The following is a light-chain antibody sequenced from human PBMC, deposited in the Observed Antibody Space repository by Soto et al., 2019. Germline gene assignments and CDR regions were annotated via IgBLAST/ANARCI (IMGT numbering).Light chain of an antibody. Sequence: QSVLTQPPSVSGSPGQSVTISCTGTSSDVGSYNGVSWYQQPPGTAPKLMIYDVSNRPSGVPDRFSGSKSGNTASRTITGLQAEDEGDYSCSSYTSSSTYVFGTGTKLTVL. CDR3: SSYTSSSTYV. V-gene: IGLV2-18*02. CDR1: SSDVGSYNG. J-gene: IGLJ1*01. CDR2: DVS.